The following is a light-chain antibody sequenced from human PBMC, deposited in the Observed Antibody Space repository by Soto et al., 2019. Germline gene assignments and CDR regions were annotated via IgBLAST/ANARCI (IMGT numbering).Light chain of an antibody. CDR2: EVS. Sequence: QSALTQPASVSGSPGQSITISCTGTSSDVGGYNYVSWYQQHPGKAPKLMIYEVSNRPSGVSNRFSGSKSGNTASLTISGLQAEDEGDYYCSSCTSSSTLVFGGGTKLTVL. CDR1: SSDVGGYNY. J-gene: IGLJ2*01. V-gene: IGLV2-14*01. CDR3: SSCTSSSTLV.